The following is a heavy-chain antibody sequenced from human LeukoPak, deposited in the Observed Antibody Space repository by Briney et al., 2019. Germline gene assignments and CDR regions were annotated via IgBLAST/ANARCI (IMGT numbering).Heavy chain of an antibody. D-gene: IGHD2-15*01. Sequence: ASVKVSCKASGYTFTNYDINWVRRATGQGLEWMGWMNPNSGNTGYAQKFQGRVTMTRSTSISTAYMELSSLTSEDTAVYYCVRVSLGYCSGGTCYFQDHWGQGTLVTVSS. CDR3: VRVSLGYCSGGTCYFQDH. J-gene: IGHJ4*02. CDR2: MNPNSGNT. CDR1: GYTFTNYD. V-gene: IGHV1-8*01.